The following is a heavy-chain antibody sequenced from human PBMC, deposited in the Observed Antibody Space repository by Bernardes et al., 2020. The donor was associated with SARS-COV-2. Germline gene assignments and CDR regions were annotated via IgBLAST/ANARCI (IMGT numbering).Heavy chain of an antibody. V-gene: IGHV3-49*03. CDR2: IGSNNHGGAT. J-gene: IGHJ4*02. CDR3: ARDGANSIRHFDF. CDR1: GFTFRAYV. D-gene: IGHD3-22*01. Sequence: SLRLSCTTSGFTFRAYVIHWFRQAPGEGLEWVGFIGSNNHGGATQYAASVRGRFTTSRDDSESIAYLQMNSLRTEDTAIYYCARDGANSIRHFDFWGQGTLVTVSS.